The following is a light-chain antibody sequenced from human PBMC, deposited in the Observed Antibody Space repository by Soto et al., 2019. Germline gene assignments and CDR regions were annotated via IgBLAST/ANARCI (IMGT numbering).Light chain of an antibody. CDR3: QQRSNWPWT. CDR2: DAS. Sequence: VLTQSPATLSLSPRERATLSCRASQSLSSYFAWYQQKPGQAPRVLIYDASFRATGVPTRFSGSGSGTDFTLTIRSLEPEDSAVYFCQQRSNWPWTFGQGNKVEI. CDR1: QSLSSY. J-gene: IGKJ1*01. V-gene: IGKV3-11*01.